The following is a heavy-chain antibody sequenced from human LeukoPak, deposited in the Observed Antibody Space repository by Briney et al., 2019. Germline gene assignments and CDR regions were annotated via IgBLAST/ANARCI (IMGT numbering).Heavy chain of an antibody. CDR1: GYTLTELS. CDR2: FDPEDGKT. Sequence: ASVKVSCKISGYTLTELSMFWVRQAPGKGLEWMGSFDPEDGKTVYAQKFQGRVTMTEDTSTDTAYMELSSLRSEDTAVYYCATGYLVTAGLMDVWGQGTTVTVSS. CDR3: ATGYLVTAGLMDV. V-gene: IGHV1-24*01. J-gene: IGHJ6*02. D-gene: IGHD6-13*01.